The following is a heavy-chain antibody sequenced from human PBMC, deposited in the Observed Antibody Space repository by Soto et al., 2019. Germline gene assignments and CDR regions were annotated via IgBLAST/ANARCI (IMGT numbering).Heavy chain of an antibody. CDR3: AKDSSSWYPNWFDP. CDR2: VSYDGSNK. CDR1: GFTFSSYG. J-gene: IGHJ5*02. D-gene: IGHD6-13*01. Sequence: GGSLRLSCAASGFTFSSYGVHWVRQAPGKGLEWVASVSYDGSNKHYADSVKGRFTISRDNSKNTLYLQVNNLRAEDTAVYYCAKDSSSWYPNWFDPWGQGTLVTVSS. V-gene: IGHV3-30*18.